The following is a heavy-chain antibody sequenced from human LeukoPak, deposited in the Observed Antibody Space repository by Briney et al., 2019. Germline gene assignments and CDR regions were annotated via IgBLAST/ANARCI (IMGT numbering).Heavy chain of an antibody. CDR1: GYTFTSYY. Sequence: ASVKVSCKASGYTFTSYYIHWVRQAPGQGLEWMGIINPSGGSTTYAQKFQGRVTMTRDTSTSTVYMELSSLRSEDTAVYYCARENTGRGSYEYWGQGTLVTVSS. CDR2: INPSGGST. CDR3: ARENTGRGSYEY. V-gene: IGHV1-46*01. J-gene: IGHJ4*02. D-gene: IGHD1-26*01.